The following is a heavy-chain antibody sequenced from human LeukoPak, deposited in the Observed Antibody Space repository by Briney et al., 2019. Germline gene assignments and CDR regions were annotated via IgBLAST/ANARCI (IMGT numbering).Heavy chain of an antibody. CDR3: ARALSIPWELYY. CDR2: ISYDGSNK. Sequence: GRSLRLSCAASGFTFSSYAMHWVRQAPGKGLEWVAVISYDGSNKYYADSVKGRFTISRDNSKNTLYLQMNSLRAEDTAVYYCARALSIPWELYYWGQGTLVTVSS. CDR1: GFTFSSYA. V-gene: IGHV3-30-3*01. J-gene: IGHJ4*02. D-gene: IGHD1-26*01.